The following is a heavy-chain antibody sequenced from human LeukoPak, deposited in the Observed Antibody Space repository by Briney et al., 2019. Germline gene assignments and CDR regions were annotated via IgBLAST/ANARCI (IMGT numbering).Heavy chain of an antibody. CDR1: GYTFTSYW. CDR2: IYPGDSDT. J-gene: IGHJ4*02. V-gene: IGHV5-51*01. D-gene: IGHD3-22*01. Sequence: GESLKISCQGSGYTFTSYWIGWVRQMPVKGLEWMALIYPGDSDTRYSPSFQGQVTISADKSIITAYLQWSSLTASDTAMYYCARQDRYDRGGYSHYFDYWGQGTLVTVSS. CDR3: ARQDRYDRGGYSHYFDY.